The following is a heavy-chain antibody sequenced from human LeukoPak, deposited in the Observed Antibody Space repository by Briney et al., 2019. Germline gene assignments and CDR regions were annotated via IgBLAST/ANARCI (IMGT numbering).Heavy chain of an antibody. CDR2: IYYSGST. D-gene: IGHD3-22*01. CDR3: ARAFYYYDSSGYYYYFDY. Sequence: PLETLSLTCTVSGGSISSGDYYWSWIRQPPGKGLEWIGYIYYSGSTYYNPSLKSRVTISVDTSKNQFSLKLSSVTAADTAVYYCARAFYYYDSSGYYYYFDYWGQGTLVTVSS. J-gene: IGHJ4*02. V-gene: IGHV4-30-4*01. CDR1: GGSISSGDYY.